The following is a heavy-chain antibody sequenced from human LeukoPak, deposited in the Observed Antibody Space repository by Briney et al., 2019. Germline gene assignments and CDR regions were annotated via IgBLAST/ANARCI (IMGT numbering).Heavy chain of an antibody. CDR1: GASITIDY. CDR2: MYNSGNT. CDR3: ARLGYCSTTACYKRGYFYYYYMDV. Sequence: SETLSLTCTVSGASITIDYWSWVRQTPGKGLEWIGYMYNSGNTKYNPSLRSRVTFSLDTSKNLFSLNVSSVTAADTAVYYCARLGYCSTTACYKRGYFYYYYMDVWGKGTTVTVSS. D-gene: IGHD2-2*02. J-gene: IGHJ6*03. V-gene: IGHV4-4*09.